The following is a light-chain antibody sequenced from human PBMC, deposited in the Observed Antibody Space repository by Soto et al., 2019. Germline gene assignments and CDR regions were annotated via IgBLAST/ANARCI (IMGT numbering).Light chain of an antibody. Sequence: QSALTQPRSVSGSPGQSVTLSCTGTNSDVGTYNYVSWYQQHPGKAPKLIIYDVTKRPSGVPDRVSGSKSGNTASLILSGLQAADEAEYYCCCCSYAGSSSFRVLFGGGTQLTVL. CDR1: NSDVGTYNY. V-gene: IGLV2-11*01. CDR2: DVT. CDR3: CSYAGSSSFRVL. J-gene: IGLJ2*01.